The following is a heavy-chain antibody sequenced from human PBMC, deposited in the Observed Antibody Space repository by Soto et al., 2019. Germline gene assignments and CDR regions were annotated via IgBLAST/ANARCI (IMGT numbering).Heavy chain of an antibody. V-gene: IGHV4-4*07. D-gene: IGHD6-13*01. CDR1: GGSIRSYY. CDR2: IYASGST. Sequence: SETLSLTCTVSGGSIRSYYWYWIRQPAGKGLEWIGRIYASGSTNYNPSLKSRVTMFVDTSKNQFSLKLSSVTAADTAVYFCAGIAEPIYYGMDVWGQGTTVTVSS. CDR3: AGIAEPIYYGMDV. J-gene: IGHJ6*02.